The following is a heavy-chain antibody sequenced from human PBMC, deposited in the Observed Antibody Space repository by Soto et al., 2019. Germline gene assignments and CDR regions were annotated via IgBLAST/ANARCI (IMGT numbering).Heavy chain of an antibody. D-gene: IGHD6-13*01. CDR3: ARDGQQVVPHGMDV. Sequence: QVHLVESGGGVVQPGRSMRLSCAASGLTLSRQGMHWVRKAPGKGLEWVAFIWYDGSTKYSPDSVKGRFTISRDNSKNTLYLQMNSLRVEDTAVYYCARDGQQVVPHGMDVLGQGTTVTVSS. CDR1: GLTLSRQG. CDR2: IWYDGSTK. J-gene: IGHJ6*02. V-gene: IGHV3-33*01.